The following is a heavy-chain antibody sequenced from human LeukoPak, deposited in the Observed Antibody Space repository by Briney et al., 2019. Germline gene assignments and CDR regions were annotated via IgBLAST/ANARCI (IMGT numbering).Heavy chain of an antibody. D-gene: IGHD2-2*01. V-gene: IGHV1-58*01. CDR1: GFTFTSSA. CDR3: AADPPGDIVVVPAAMLYGMDV. Sequence: VASVKVSCKASGFTFTSSAVQWVRQARGQRLEWIGWIVVGSGNTNYAQKFQERVTITGDMSTSTAYMELSSLRSEDTAVYYCAADPPGDIVVVPAAMLYGMDVWGQGTTVTVSS. J-gene: IGHJ6*02. CDR2: IVVGSGNT.